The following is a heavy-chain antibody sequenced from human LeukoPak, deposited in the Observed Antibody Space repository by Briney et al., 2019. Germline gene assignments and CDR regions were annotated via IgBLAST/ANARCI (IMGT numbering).Heavy chain of an antibody. V-gene: IGHV4-59*01. CDR3: ASMVSGDSSSWYFYYFDY. D-gene: IGHD6-13*01. Sequence: PSETLSLTCTVSGGSISSYYWSWIRQPPGKGLEWIGYIYYSGSTNYNPSLKSRVTISVDTSKNQFSLKLSSVTAADTAVYYCASMVSGDSSSWYFYYFDYWGQGTLVTVSS. J-gene: IGHJ4*02. CDR2: IYYSGST. CDR1: GGSISSYY.